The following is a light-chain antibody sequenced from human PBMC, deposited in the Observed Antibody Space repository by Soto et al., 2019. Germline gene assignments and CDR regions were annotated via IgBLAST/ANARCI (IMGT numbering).Light chain of an antibody. CDR3: QQYENLPRFI. Sequence: DIQMTQSPSSLSASVGDRVTITCQASQDIRTYLNWYQQKPGKAPKLLIYDASHLETGVSSRFSGSGSGTDFTFTISSLQPEDIATYFCQQYENLPRFIFGPGTKVDIK. CDR2: DAS. CDR1: QDIRTY. J-gene: IGKJ3*01. V-gene: IGKV1-33*01.